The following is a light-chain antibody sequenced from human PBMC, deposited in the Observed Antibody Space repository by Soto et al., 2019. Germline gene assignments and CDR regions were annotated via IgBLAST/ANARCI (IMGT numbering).Light chain of an antibody. CDR2: DTS. CDR3: QQYSNWPPIT. J-gene: IGKJ5*01. CDR1: ENVRTF. V-gene: IGKV3-15*01. Sequence: TQSPATLSLSPGERATLSCRASENVRTFVDWYQQKPGQAPRLLIYDTSTRATGIPARFSGSGSGTEFTLTISSLQSEDFAVYYCQQYSNWPPITFGQGTRLEIK.